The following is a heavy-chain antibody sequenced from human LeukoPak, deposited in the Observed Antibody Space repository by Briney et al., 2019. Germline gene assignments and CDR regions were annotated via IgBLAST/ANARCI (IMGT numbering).Heavy chain of an antibody. CDR3: AKDATQGSGWYYFDY. CDR1: YA. Sequence: YAMXWVRQAPXKGLEWVSAISGSGGSTYYADSVKGRFTISRGNSKNTLYLQMNSLRAEDTAVYYCAKDATQGSGWYYFDYWGQGTLVTVSS. CDR2: ISGSGGST. J-gene: IGHJ4*02. V-gene: IGHV3-23*01. D-gene: IGHD6-19*01.